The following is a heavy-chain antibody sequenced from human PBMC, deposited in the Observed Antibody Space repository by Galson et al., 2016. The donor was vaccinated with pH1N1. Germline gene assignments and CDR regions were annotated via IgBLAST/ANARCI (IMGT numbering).Heavy chain of an antibody. CDR3: AREIAAAGSY. CDR2: ISAGGSST. J-gene: IGHJ4*02. CDR1: GFTFSSYA. V-gene: IGHV3-23*01. D-gene: IGHD6-25*01. Sequence: SLRLSCAASGFTFSSYAMSWVRQSPGKGLQWLSAISAGGSSTYYADSVKGRFTISRDNSKNTLYLQMNSLRAEDTAVYYCAREIAAAGSYWGQGTLVTVSS.